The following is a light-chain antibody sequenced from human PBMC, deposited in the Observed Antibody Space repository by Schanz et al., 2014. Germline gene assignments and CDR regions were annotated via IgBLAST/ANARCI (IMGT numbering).Light chain of an antibody. CDR1: SSDVGAYND. V-gene: IGLV2-11*01. J-gene: IGLJ3*02. CDR3: CSYEGSNTWV. CDR2: EVT. Sequence: QSALTQPRSVSGSPGQSVTISCTGTSSDVGAYNDVSWYQQHPGKAPKLMIYEVTKRPSGVSNRFSGSKSGNTASLTISGLQAEDEADYFCCSYEGSNTWVFGGGTKLTVL.